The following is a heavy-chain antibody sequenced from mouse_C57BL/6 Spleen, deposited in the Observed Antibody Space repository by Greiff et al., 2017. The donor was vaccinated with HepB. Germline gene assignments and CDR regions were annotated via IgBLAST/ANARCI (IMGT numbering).Heavy chain of an antibody. Sequence: EVQLQQSGPELVKPGASVKISCKASGYTFTDYYMNWVKQSHGKSLEWIGDINPNNGGTSYNQKFKGKATLTVDKSSSTAYMELRSLTSEDSAVYYCARRGDYGSFDVWGTGTTVTVSS. CDR3: ARRGDYGSFDV. CDR1: GYTFTDYY. V-gene: IGHV1-26*01. CDR2: INPNNGGT. J-gene: IGHJ1*03.